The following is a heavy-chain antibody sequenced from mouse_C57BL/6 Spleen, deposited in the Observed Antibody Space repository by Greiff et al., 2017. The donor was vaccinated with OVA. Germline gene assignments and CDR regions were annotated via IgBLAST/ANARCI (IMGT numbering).Heavy chain of an antibody. V-gene: IGHV1-74*01. CDR3: AIWDFNYYDMDY. CDR2: IHPSDSDT. CDR1: GYTFTSYW. J-gene: IGHJ4*01. D-gene: IGHD4-1*01. Sequence: QVQLQQPGAELVKPGASVKVSCKASGYTFTSYWMHWVKQRPGQGLEWIGMIHPSDSDTNYNQKFKGKATLTVDKSSSTAYMQLSSLTSEDSAVYYCAIWDFNYYDMDYWGQGTSVTVSS.